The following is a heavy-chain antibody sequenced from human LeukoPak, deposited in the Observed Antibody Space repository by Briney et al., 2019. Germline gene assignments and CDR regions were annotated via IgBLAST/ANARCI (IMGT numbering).Heavy chain of an antibody. J-gene: IGHJ4*02. Sequence: PSETLSLTCAVYGGSFSGYYWSWIRQPPGKGLEWIGEINHSGSTNYNPSLKSRVTISVDTSKNQFSLKLSSVTAADTAVYYCARGHGGYYYDSSGYYLFGWGQATLVTVSS. V-gene: IGHV4-34*01. D-gene: IGHD3-22*01. CDR2: INHSGST. CDR3: ARGHGGYYYDSSGYYLFG. CDR1: GGSFSGYY.